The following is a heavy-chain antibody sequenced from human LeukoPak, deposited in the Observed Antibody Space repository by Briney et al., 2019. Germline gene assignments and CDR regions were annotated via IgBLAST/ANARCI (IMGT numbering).Heavy chain of an antibody. CDR1: GGSISDYY. J-gene: IGHJ4*02. V-gene: IGHV4-59*12. CDR3: ARGQRSCSGGSCYGPHFDY. D-gene: IGHD2-15*01. Sequence: SETLSPTCTVSGGSISDYYWNWIRQPPGKGLEWIGYIYYSGSTNYNPSLKSRVTISVDTSKNQFSLKLSSVTAADTAVYYCARGQRSCSGGSCYGPHFDYWGQGTLVTVSS. CDR2: IYYSGST.